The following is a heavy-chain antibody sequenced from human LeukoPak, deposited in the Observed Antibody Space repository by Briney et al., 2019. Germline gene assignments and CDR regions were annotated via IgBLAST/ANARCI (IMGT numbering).Heavy chain of an antibody. D-gene: IGHD3-22*01. CDR1: GGSISSGDYY. V-gene: IGHV4-30-4*01. Sequence: PSETLSLTCTVSGGSISSGDYYWSWLRQPPGKGLEWIGYIYYSGSTYYNPSLKSRVTISVDTSKNQFSLKLSSVTAADTAVYYCARELASDSSGYLSYYFDYWGQGTLVTVSS. CDR2: IYYSGST. CDR3: ARELASDSSGYLSYYFDY. J-gene: IGHJ4*02.